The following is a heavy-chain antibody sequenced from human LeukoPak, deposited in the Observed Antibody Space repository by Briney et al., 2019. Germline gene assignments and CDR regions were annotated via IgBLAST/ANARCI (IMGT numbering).Heavy chain of an antibody. Sequence: GGSLRLSCTASGFTFSSYAMSWVRQAPGKGLEWVSGISGTSGRGSSSYYADFAKGRFTISRDNSKNTLYLQMNSLRAEDTAVYYCAKDRTGAWELTPFDAFDIWGQGTMVTVSS. V-gene: IGHV3-23*01. CDR3: AKDRTGAWELTPFDAFDI. CDR2: ISGTSGRGSSS. D-gene: IGHD1-26*01. J-gene: IGHJ3*02. CDR1: GFTFSSYA.